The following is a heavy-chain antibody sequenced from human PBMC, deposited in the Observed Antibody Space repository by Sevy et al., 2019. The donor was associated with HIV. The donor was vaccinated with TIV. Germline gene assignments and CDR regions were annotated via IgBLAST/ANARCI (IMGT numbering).Heavy chain of an antibody. CDR2: IYYSGSI. CDR3: ASVPDSYCSGGSCYPREDAFDI. D-gene: IGHD2-15*01. V-gene: IGHV4-61*01. CDR1: GGSVSSGSYY. Sequence: SETLSLTCTVSGGSVSSGSYYWSWIRRPPGKGLEWIGYIYYSGSINYNPSLKSRVTISVDTSRNQFSLKLSSVTAADTAVYYCASVPDSYCSGGSCYPREDAFDIWGQGTMVTVSS. J-gene: IGHJ3*02.